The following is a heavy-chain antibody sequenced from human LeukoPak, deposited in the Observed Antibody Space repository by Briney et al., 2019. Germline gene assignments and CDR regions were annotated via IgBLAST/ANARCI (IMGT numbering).Heavy chain of an antibody. V-gene: IGHV1-8*01. D-gene: IGHD1-26*01. Sequence: ASVKVSCKASGYTFTSCDINWVRQATGQGLEWMGWMNPNSGNTGYAQKFQGRVTMTKNISISTAYMELSSLRSDDTAVYYCARGLGELLRYWFDPWGQGTLVAVSS. J-gene: IGHJ5*02. CDR1: GYTFTSCD. CDR3: ARGLGELLRYWFDP. CDR2: MNPNSGNT.